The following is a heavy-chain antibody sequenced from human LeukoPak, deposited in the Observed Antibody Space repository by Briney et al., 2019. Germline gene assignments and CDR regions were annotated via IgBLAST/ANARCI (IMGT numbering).Heavy chain of an antibody. CDR2: ISSSSSTI. CDR1: GFTFSSYA. Sequence: PGGSLRLSCAASGFTFSSYAMSWVRLAPGKGLEWVSYISSSSSTIYYADSVKGRFTISRDNAKNSLYLQMNSLRAEDTAVYYCARGDIVVVPAAMSLYYWGQGTLVTVSS. D-gene: IGHD2-2*01. J-gene: IGHJ4*02. CDR3: ARGDIVVVPAAMSLYY. V-gene: IGHV3-48*04.